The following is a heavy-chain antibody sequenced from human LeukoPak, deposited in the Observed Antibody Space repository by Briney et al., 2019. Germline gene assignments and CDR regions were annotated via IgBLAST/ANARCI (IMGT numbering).Heavy chain of an antibody. CDR1: GFTFSNSA. Sequence: GGSLRLSCAASGFTFSNSAMSWVRQAPGKGLEWVSTLSGSGITTYYADSVKGRFTISRDDSKNTLYLQMNSLRAEDTAVYYCAKGIYSSGWSYFDYWGHGTLVTVSS. V-gene: IGHV3-23*01. J-gene: IGHJ4*01. CDR3: AKGIYSSGWSYFDY. D-gene: IGHD6-19*01. CDR2: LSGSGITT.